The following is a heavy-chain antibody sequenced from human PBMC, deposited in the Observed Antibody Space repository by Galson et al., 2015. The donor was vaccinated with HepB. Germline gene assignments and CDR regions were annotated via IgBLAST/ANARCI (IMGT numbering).Heavy chain of an antibody. D-gene: IGHD3-10*01. CDR1: GFTFSSYW. J-gene: IGHJ6*02. CDR2: INQDGSSK. CDR3: ARRISLVRGIITKPDYYYGMDG. Sequence: SLRLSCAASGFTFSSYWINWVRQAPGKGLEWVAHINQDGSSKYYVDSVKGRFTISRDNAKDSVYLQLDSLRAEDTAVYYCARRISLVRGIITKPDYYYGMDGWGQGTTVTVAS. V-gene: IGHV3-7*03.